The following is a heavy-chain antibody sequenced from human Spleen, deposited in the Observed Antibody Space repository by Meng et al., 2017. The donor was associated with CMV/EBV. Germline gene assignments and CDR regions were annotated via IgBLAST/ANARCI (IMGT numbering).Heavy chain of an antibody. V-gene: IGHV6-1*01. CDR2: TYYRSKWYN. D-gene: IGHD3-22*01. Sequence: STNSAAWNWLRQYPSRGLEWLGRTYYRSKWYNDYAVSVKSRITINPDTSKNQFSLQLNSVTPEDTAVYYCARDPYYYDSSGWHFDYWGQGTLVTVSS. CDR3: ARDPYYYDSSGWHFDY. CDR1: STNSAA. J-gene: IGHJ4*02.